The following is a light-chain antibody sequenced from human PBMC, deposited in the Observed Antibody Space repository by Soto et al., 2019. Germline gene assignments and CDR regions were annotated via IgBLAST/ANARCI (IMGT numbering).Light chain of an antibody. Sequence: EIVLTQSPATLSLSPGERATLSCRASQSVSTYLGWYQEKPGQPPRLLISEASNRATGIPARFSGSVSGTDFTLTISGLEPEDFAVYFCHQRYSWPHTFGQGTKLEI. CDR1: QSVSTY. J-gene: IGKJ2*01. CDR3: HQRYSWPHT. V-gene: IGKV3-11*01. CDR2: EAS.